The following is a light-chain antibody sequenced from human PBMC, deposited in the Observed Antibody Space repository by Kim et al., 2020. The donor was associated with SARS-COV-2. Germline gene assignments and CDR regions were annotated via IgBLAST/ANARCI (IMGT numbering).Light chain of an antibody. V-gene: IGLV2-14*03. Sequence: QSITISCTGTSSDVGSYNYDSWYQQHPGKAPKLMIYDVSNRPSGVSNRFSGSKSGNTASLTISGLQAEDEADYYCSSYTSSSTLYVFGTGTKVTVL. CDR3: SSYTSSSTLYV. J-gene: IGLJ1*01. CDR1: SSDVGSYNY. CDR2: DVS.